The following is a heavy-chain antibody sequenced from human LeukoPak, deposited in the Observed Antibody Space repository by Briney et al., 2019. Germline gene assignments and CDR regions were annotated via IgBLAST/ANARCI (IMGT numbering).Heavy chain of an antibody. J-gene: IGHJ4*02. Sequence: GGSLRLSCAAPGFTFSSYSMNWVRQAPGKGLEWVGFIRSKAYGGTTEYAASVKGRFTISRDDSKSIAYLQMNSLKTEDTAVYYCTRSPRLRFLPTSYFDYWGQGTLVTVSS. V-gene: IGHV3-49*04. CDR3: TRSPRLRFLPTSYFDY. CDR2: IRSKAYGGTT. CDR1: GFTFSSYS. D-gene: IGHD4-17*01.